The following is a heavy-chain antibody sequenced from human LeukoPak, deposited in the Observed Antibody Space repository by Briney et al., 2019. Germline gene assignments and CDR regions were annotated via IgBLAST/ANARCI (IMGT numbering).Heavy chain of an antibody. V-gene: IGHV4-59*01. CDR3: ARAIAVAGTDYYYYYMDV. CDR1: GGSISSYY. CDR2: IYYSGST. D-gene: IGHD6-19*01. Sequence: PSETLSLTFTVSGGSISSYYWSWIRQPPGKGLEWIGYIYYSGSTNYNPSLKSRVTISVDTSKNQFSLKLSSVTAADTAVYYCARAIAVAGTDYYYYYMDVWGKGTTVAVSS. J-gene: IGHJ6*03.